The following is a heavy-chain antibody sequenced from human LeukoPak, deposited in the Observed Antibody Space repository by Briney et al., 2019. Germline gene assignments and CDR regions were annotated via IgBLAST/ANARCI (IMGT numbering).Heavy chain of an antibody. CDR1: GGSFSGYY. J-gene: IGHJ4*02. CDR3: ARGDKDVVVVAATLDY. CDR2: INHSGST. V-gene: IGHV4-34*01. Sequence: SETLSLTCAVYGGSFSGYYWSWIRQPPGKGLEWIGEINHSGSTNYNPSLKSRVTISVDTSKNQFSLKLSSVTAADTAVYYCARGDKDVVVVAATLDYWGQGILVTVSS. D-gene: IGHD2-15*01.